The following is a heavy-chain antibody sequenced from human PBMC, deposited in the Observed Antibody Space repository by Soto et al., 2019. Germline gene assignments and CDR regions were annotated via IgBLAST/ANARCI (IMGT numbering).Heavy chain of an antibody. CDR2: ISAYNGNT. CDR1: GYTFTSYG. D-gene: IGHD4-17*01. CDR3: ARVSPAVDYGGNGGYYFDY. Sequence: ASVKVSCTASGYTFTSYGISWVRQAPGQGLEWMGWISAYNGNTNYAQKLQGRVTMTTDTSTSTAYMELRSLRSDDTAVYYCARVSPAVDYGGNGGYYFDYWGQGTLVTVSS. V-gene: IGHV1-18*04. J-gene: IGHJ4*02.